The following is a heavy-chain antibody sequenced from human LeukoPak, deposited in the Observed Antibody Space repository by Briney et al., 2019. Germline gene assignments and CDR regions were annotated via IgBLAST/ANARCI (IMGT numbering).Heavy chain of an antibody. V-gene: IGHV3-21*01. CDR3: ARDRSEGHDSSGPLDAIDV. J-gene: IGHJ3*01. D-gene: IGHD3-22*01. CDR1: GFTFSNYC. CDR2: ISSSYTYI. Sequence: PGGSLRLSCSASGFTFSNYCMNWVRQAPGKGLEWVSSISSSYTYIYYGDSVKGRFTISRDSARNSLYLQMNNLRADDTAVYYCARDRSEGHDSSGPLDAIDVWGQGTLVTVSS.